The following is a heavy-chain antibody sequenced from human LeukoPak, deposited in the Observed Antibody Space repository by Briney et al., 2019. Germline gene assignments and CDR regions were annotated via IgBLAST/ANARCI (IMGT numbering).Heavy chain of an antibody. CDR1: GGTFSSYT. CDR2: IIPILGIA. D-gene: IGHD3-22*01. Sequence: GSSVKVSCKASGGTFSSYTISWVRQAPGQGLEWMGRIIPILGIANYAQKFQGRVTITADKSTSTAYMELSSLRSEDTAVYYCARGRSDSSGYYLYWGQGTLVTVSS. V-gene: IGHV1-69*02. J-gene: IGHJ4*02. CDR3: ARGRSDSSGYYLY.